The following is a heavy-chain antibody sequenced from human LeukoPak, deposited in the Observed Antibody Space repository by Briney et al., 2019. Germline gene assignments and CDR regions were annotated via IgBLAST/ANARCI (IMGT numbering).Heavy chain of an antibody. D-gene: IGHD4-17*01. V-gene: IGHV4-30-2*01. Sequence: SQTLSLTCTVSGGSISSGGYYWSWIRQPPGKGLEWIGYIYHSGSTYYNPSLKSRVTISVDRSKNQFSLKLSSVTAEDTAVYYCAKETTVTTYYYYYYGMDVWGQGTTVTVSS. CDR3: AKETTVTTYYYYYYGMDV. J-gene: IGHJ6*02. CDR2: IYHSGST. CDR1: GGSISSGGYY.